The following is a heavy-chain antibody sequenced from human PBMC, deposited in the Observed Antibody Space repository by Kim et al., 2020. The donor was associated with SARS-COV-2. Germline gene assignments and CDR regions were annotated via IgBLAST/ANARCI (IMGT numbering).Heavy chain of an antibody. Sequence: VKGHFTLSRNNAKNSLYLQMNSLGAEDTALYYCAKDIAFGKLFVCNGMDVWGQGTTVTVSS. V-gene: IGHV3-9*01. J-gene: IGHJ6*02. D-gene: IGHD3-10*01. CDR3: AKDIAFGKLFVCNGMDV.